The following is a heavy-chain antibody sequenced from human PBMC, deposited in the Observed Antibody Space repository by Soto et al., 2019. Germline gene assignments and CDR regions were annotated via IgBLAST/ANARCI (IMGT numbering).Heavy chain of an antibody. J-gene: IGHJ6*04. CDR1: GYSFTSYW. D-gene: IGHD1-26*01. CDR3: ARRAGIVVTTARDSSKHCGMDG. Sequence: LTVSCKLSGYSFTSYWIPWVRQMPGTGLEWMGRIDPSDSYTNYSPSFQGHVTISADKSISTAYLQWSSLKASDTAIYYCARRAGIVVTTARDSSKHCGMDGWGKGNTV. CDR2: IDPSDSYT. V-gene: IGHV5-10-1*01.